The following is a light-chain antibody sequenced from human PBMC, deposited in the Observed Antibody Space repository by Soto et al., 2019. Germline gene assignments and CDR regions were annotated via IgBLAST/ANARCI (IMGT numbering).Light chain of an antibody. Sequence: EIVLTQSPGTLSLSPGERATLSCRASQSVSSSYLAWYQQKPGQAPRLLIYGASSRATGIPDRFSGSGSGTDFTLTISRLETEDFAVYYCQQYGSFSLTFGGGTEVAIK. CDR2: GAS. CDR1: QSVSSSY. J-gene: IGKJ4*01. V-gene: IGKV3-20*01. CDR3: QQYGSFSLT.